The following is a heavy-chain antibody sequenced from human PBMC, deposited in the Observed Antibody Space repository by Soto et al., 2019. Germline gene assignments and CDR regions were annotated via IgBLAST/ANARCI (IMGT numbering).Heavy chain of an antibody. CDR1: GFTFSSYA. CDR3: AKTFYYGSGSGPEYYYYMDV. V-gene: IGHV3-23*01. CDR2: ISGSGGST. Sequence: GGSLRLSCAASGFTFSSYAMSWVRQAPGKGLEWVSAISGSGGSTYYADPVKGRFTISRDNSKNTLYLQMNSLRAEDTAVYYCAKTFYYGSGSGPEYYYYMDVWGKGTTVTVSS. J-gene: IGHJ6*03. D-gene: IGHD3-10*01.